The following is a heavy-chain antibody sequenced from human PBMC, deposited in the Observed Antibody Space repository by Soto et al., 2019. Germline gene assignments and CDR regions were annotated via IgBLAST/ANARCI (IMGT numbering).Heavy chain of an antibody. V-gene: IGHV4-30-2*03. CDR3: ARQGAAAASYNWFDP. CDR2: IYHSGST. D-gene: IGHD6-13*01. J-gene: IGHJ5*02. Sequence: SETLSLTCAVSGGSISSGGYSWSWIRQPPGKGLEWIGYIYHSGSTYYNPSLKSRVTISVDTSKNQFSLELSSVTAADTAVYYCARQGAAAASYNWFDPWGQGTLVTVSS. CDR1: GGSISSGGYS.